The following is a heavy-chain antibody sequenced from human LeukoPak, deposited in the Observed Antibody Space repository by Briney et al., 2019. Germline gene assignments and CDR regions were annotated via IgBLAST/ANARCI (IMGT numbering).Heavy chain of an antibody. Sequence: GGSLRLSCAASGFTFSSYGMHWVRQAPGKGLEGVAVISYDGSNKYYADSVKGRFTISRDNSKNTLYLQMNSLRAEDTAVYYCAKSPERGYSSSWYLDYWGQGTLVTVSS. D-gene: IGHD6-13*01. V-gene: IGHV3-30*18. CDR2: ISYDGSNK. CDR3: AKSPERGYSSSWYLDY. J-gene: IGHJ4*02. CDR1: GFTFSSYG.